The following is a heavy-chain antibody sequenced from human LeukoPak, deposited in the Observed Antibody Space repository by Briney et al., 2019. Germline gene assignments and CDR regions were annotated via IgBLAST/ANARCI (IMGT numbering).Heavy chain of an antibody. CDR1: GGSISSGDCY. Sequence: SETLSLTCTVSGGSISSGDCYWSWIRQPPGKGLEWIGYIYYSGSTYYNPSLKSRVTISVDTSKNQFSLKLSSVTAADTAVYFCARASRKDALDVWGQWTTVTVSS. CDR2: IYYSGST. CDR3: ARASRKDALDV. J-gene: IGHJ6*02. V-gene: IGHV4-30-4*01.